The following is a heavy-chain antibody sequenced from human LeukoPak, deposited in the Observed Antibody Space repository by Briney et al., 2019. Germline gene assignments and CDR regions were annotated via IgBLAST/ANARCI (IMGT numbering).Heavy chain of an antibody. CDR3: ARDRFNYYAYFMDV. D-gene: IGHD3-22*01. CDR2: IKESGTT. V-gene: IGHV4-34*01. J-gene: IGHJ6*03. CDR1: GGSFSDFY. Sequence: SETLSLTCGVSGGSFSDFYWNWIRQPPGKGLEWIGEIKESGTTNYNPSLKSRVTMSVDTSKKEVTLKRRSVAAADTAVYYCARDRFNYYAYFMDVWGKGTTVIVSS.